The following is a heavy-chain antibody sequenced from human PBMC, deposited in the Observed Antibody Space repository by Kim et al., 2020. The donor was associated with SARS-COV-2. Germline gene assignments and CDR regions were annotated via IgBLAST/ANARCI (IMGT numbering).Heavy chain of an antibody. Sequence: SLKSRVTISVDTSKNQFSLKLSSVTAADTAVYYCARVVGDILTGYYGMDVWGQGTTVTVSS. V-gene: IGHV4-34*01. CDR3: ARVVGDILTGYYGMDV. J-gene: IGHJ6*02. D-gene: IGHD3-9*01.